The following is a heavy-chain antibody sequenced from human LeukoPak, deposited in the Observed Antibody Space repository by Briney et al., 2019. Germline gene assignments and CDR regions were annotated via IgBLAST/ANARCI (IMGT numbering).Heavy chain of an antibody. CDR2: IYYSGNT. Sequence: SETLSLTCTVSGASISSSSHYWGWIRQPPGKGLEWIGNIYYSGNTYYSPSLKSRVIISIDTSKNQFSLKLSSVTAADAAVYYCARSRSGTYLDFDYWGQGTLVTVSS. CDR3: ARSRSGTYLDFDY. CDR1: GASISSSSHY. J-gene: IGHJ4*02. V-gene: IGHV4-39*01. D-gene: IGHD1-26*01.